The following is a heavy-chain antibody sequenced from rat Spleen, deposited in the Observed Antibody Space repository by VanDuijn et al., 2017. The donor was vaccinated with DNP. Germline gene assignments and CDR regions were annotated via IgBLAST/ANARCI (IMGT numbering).Heavy chain of an antibody. V-gene: IGHV5S11*01. CDR1: GFTFSDYY. Sequence: EVQLVESGGGVVQPGRSLKLSCAASGFTFSDYYMAWVRQAPAKGLEWVAYIGSPAYAPYYTDSVKGRFAISRDNAKSTLYLQMNSLRSEETATYYCARHGEVHLRYAMDAWGQGTSVTVSS. CDR2: IGSPAYAP. D-gene: IGHD1-5*01. CDR3: ARHGEVHLRYAMDA. J-gene: IGHJ4*01.